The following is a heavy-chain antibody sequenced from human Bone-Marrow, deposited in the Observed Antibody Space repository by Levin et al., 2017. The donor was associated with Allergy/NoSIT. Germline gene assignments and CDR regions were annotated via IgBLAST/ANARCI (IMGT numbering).Heavy chain of an antibody. Sequence: GGSLRLSCAASGFTFSSYAMHWVRQAPGKGLEWVAVISYDGSNKYYADSVKGRFTISRDNSKNTLYLQMNSLRAEDTAVYYCARDLGITGTTQPPRGWGQGTTVTVSS. D-gene: IGHD1-7*01. V-gene: IGHV3-30*04. CDR1: GFTFSSYA. CDR3: ARDLGITGTTQPPRG. CDR2: ISYDGSNK. J-gene: IGHJ6*02.